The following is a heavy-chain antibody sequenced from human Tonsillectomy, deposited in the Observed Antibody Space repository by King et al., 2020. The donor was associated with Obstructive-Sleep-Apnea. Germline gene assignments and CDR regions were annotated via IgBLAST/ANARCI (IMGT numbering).Heavy chain of an antibody. V-gene: IGHV3-30*18. CDR1: GFTFSSYG. Sequence: QLVQSGGGVVQPGRSLRLSCAASGFTFSSYGMHWVRQAPGKGLEWVTIISYDGSNKKYADSVKGRFTIFRDNTKNTLYLQMNSMRPEDTAVYYCAKDNYGDYVAAPDFWGQGTLVTVSS. J-gene: IGHJ4*02. CDR3: AKDNYGDYVAAPDF. CDR2: ISYDGSNK. D-gene: IGHD4-17*01.